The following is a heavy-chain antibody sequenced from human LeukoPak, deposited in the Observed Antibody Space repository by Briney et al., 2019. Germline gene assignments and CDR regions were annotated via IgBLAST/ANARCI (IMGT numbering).Heavy chain of an antibody. V-gene: IGHV1-69*13. Sequence: SVKVSCKTSGVTFSNNSITWVRQAPGQGLEWLGGIIPILRSASYAQKFRGRLRMTSDESTTTAYMELRSLRSDDTAVYYCARDDAWGSSSWYGRLGPYYYYGMDVWGQGTTVTVSS. CDR1: GVTFSNNS. J-gene: IGHJ6*02. D-gene: IGHD6-13*01. CDR3: ARDDAWGSSSWYGRLGPYYYYGMDV. CDR2: IIPILRSA.